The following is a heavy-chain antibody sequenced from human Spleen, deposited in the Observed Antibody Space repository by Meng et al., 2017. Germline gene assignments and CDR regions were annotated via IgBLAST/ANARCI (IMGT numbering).Heavy chain of an antibody. CDR2: IEHSGRT. CDR1: CWDFTDYY. V-gene: IGHV4-34*01. Sequence: QVQLREWGAGLVKPLETPYHTCGVSCWDFTDYYVSWIRQTPGKGLEWIGEIEHSGRTNYNPYRESRATISVDTYNNNLSMKLSSANAADAAVYYCARGTSIMAHDFDYWGQGTLVTVSS. J-gene: IGHJ4*02. D-gene: IGHD5-12*01. CDR3: ARGTSIMAHDFDY.